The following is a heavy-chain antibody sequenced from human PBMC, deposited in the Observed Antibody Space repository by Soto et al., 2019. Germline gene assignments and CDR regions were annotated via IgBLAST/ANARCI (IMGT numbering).Heavy chain of an antibody. V-gene: IGHV1-18*01. CDR2: ISAYNGNT. CDR1: GYTFTSYG. J-gene: IGHJ6*02. CDR3: AGPPTRYGWAV. Sequence: QVQLVQSGAEVKKPGASVKVSCKASGYTFTSYGISWVRQAPGQGLEWMGWISAYNGNTNYAQKLQGRVTMTTDTPTSTAYRDRGRLGSADTAVFSCAGPPTRYGWAVGGQGTTVTVP.